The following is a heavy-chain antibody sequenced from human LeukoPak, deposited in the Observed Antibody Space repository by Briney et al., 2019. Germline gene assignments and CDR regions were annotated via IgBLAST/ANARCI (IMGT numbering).Heavy chain of an antibody. V-gene: IGHV3-11*01. Sequence: GSLRLSCAASGFTFSDYYMSWIRQAPGKGLEGVSYISSSGSTIYYADSVKGRFTISRDNAKNSLYLQMNSLRAEDTAVYYCARERSRYCSSTSCYYPHAFDIWGQGTMVTVSS. D-gene: IGHD2-2*01. CDR3: ARERSRYCSSTSCYYPHAFDI. J-gene: IGHJ3*02. CDR2: ISSSGSTI. CDR1: GFTFSDYY.